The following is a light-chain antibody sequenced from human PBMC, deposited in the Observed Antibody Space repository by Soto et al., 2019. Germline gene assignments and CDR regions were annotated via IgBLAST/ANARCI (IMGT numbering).Light chain of an antibody. V-gene: IGLV2-14*01. CDR1: SSDVGGYDF. CDR2: EVS. Sequence: QSLLTQPASLAGSPGQSITISCAGTSSDVGGYDFVSWYQHHPGRAPKLLIYEVSGRPSGVSYRFSGSKSGNTASLIISGLQAEDEAYYYCSSYGSSGTSVFGTGTKVTVL. CDR3: SSYGSSGTSV. J-gene: IGLJ1*01.